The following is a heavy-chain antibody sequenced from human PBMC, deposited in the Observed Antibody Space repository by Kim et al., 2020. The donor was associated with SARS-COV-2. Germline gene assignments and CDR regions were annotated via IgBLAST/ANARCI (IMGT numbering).Heavy chain of an antibody. J-gene: IGHJ4*02. CDR2: TYYRSKWYN. CDR1: GDSVSSNTAA. V-gene: IGHV6-1*01. CDR3: ARDWGGYSHAFDS. Sequence: SQTLSLTCAISGDSVSSNTAAWNWIRQSPSRGLEWLGRTYYRSKWYNDYAMSVKSRITLNVDTSKNQFSLQLSSVTPGDTAVYYGARDWGGYSHAFDSWAREPWSPSPQ. D-gene: IGHD5-18*01.